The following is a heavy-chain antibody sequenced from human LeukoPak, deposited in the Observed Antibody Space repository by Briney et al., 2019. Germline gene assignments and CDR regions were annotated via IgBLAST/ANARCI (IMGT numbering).Heavy chain of an antibody. D-gene: IGHD2-2*01. CDR3: ASPFYCNSTTCYDS. Sequence: GGSLRLSCAASGFTVSSNYMSWVRQAPGKGLEWVSVIYSGGSTYYADSVKGRFTISRDNSKNTLYLQMSSLRAEDTAVYYCASPFYCNSTTCYDSWGQGTLVTVSS. CDR2: IYSGGST. V-gene: IGHV3-53*01. J-gene: IGHJ4*02. CDR1: GFTVSSNY.